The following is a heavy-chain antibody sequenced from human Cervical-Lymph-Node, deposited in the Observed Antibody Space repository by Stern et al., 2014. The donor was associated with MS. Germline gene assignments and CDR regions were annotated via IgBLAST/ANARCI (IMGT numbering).Heavy chain of an antibody. J-gene: IGHJ4*02. CDR2: ISYDGSNT. D-gene: IGHD2-2*01. V-gene: IGHV3-30*18. Sequence: VHLVESGGGVVQPGRSLRLSCAASGFTFNTYGMHWVRQAPGKGLEWVAVISYDGSNTYYADSVKGRFTISRDNSKNTLYVQMNSLRAEDTAIYYCAKSGCRRTSQRCYFDYWGQGTLVTVSS. CDR1: GFTFNTYG. CDR3: AKSGCRRTSQRCYFDY.